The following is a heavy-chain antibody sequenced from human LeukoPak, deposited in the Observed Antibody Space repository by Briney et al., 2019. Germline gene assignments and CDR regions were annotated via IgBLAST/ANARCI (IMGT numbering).Heavy chain of an antibody. J-gene: IGHJ4*02. D-gene: IGHD1-26*01. Sequence: ASVKVSCKVSGYTLTELSMHWVRQAPGKGLEWMGGFDPEDGETIYAHKFQGRVTMTEDTSTDTAYMELSSLRSEDTAVYYCATLVLNRRELLPPPFDYWGQGTLVTVSS. CDR3: ATLVLNRRELLPPPFDY. V-gene: IGHV1-24*01. CDR1: GYTLTELS. CDR2: FDPEDGET.